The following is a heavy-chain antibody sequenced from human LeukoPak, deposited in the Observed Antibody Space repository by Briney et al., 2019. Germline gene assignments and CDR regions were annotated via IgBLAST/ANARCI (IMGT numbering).Heavy chain of an antibody. V-gene: IGHV4-59*08. CDR1: GGSISSYY. D-gene: IGHD5-24*01. CDR2: IYYTGNT. J-gene: IGHJ4*02. Sequence: SETLSLTCTVSGGSISSYYWSWIRQPPGKGLEWIGYIYYTGNTNYNPSLKSRVTISVDTSKNQFSLKLSSVTAADTAVYYCARHRRDGYNRGFDYWGQGTLVTVSS. CDR3: ARHRRDGYNRGFDY.